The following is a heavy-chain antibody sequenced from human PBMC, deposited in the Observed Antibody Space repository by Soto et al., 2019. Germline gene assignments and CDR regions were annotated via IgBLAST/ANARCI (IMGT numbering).Heavy chain of an antibody. Sequence: ASVKVSCKVSGYTLTELSMHWVRQAPGKGLEWMGGFDPEDGETIYAQKFQGRVTMTEDTSTDTAYMELSSLRSEDTAVYYCATPIDYGDYTRGRFDLWGRGTLVTVSS. J-gene: IGHJ2*01. CDR2: FDPEDGET. CDR1: GYTLTELS. D-gene: IGHD4-17*01. V-gene: IGHV1-24*01. CDR3: ATPIDYGDYTRGRFDL.